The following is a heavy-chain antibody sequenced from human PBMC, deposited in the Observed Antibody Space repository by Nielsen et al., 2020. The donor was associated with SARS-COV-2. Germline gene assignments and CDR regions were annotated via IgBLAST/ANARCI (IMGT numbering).Heavy chain of an antibody. CDR3: ARDRYYYGSGSYPYYYGMDV. CDR1: GYTFTSYA. D-gene: IGHD3-10*01. V-gene: IGHV1-3*01. CDR2: INAGNGNT. Sequence: ASVKVSCKASGYTFTSYAMHWVRQAPGQRLEWMGWINAGNGNTKYSQKFQGRVTITRDTSTSTVYMELSSLRSEDTAVYYCARDRYYYGSGSYPYYYGMDVWGQGTTVTVSS. J-gene: IGHJ6*02.